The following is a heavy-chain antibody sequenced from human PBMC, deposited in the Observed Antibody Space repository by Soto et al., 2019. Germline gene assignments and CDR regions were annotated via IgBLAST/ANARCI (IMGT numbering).Heavy chain of an antibody. CDR2: ISASGGST. Sequence: GGSLLVSWVSSVFTFDIFGMTWVRQAPGKGLDLVSAISASGGSTFYADSVNGRFTISIDSSKNTLYLQMNSLRAEDPSVYYCARGAVMPDSWGHGTMVTVSS. CDR1: VFTFDIFG. CDR3: ARGAVMPDS. J-gene: IGHJ5*01. D-gene: IGHD3-16*01. V-gene: IGHV3-23*01.